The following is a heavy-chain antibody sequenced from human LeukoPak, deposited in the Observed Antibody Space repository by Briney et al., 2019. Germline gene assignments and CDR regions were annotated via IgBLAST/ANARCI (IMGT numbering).Heavy chain of an antibody. Sequence: PSETLSLTRTVSGGSISSGDYYWSWIRQPPGKGLEWIGYIYYSGSTYYNPSLKSRVTISVDTSKNQFSLKLSSVTAADTAVYYCARSCRDGYNYGLRYWGQGTLVTVSS. D-gene: IGHD5-24*01. V-gene: IGHV4-30-4*08. CDR3: ARSCRDGYNYGLRY. CDR2: IYYSGST. CDR1: GGSISSGDYY. J-gene: IGHJ4*02.